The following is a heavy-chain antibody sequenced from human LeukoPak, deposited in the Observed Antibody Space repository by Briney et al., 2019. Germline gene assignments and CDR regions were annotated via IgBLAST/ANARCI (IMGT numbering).Heavy chain of an antibody. J-gene: IGHJ5*02. CDR2: MWYDGSNK. V-gene: IGHV3-33*06. CDR1: GFTFSSYG. CDR3: AKEYYDFWSGYYPRGWFDP. D-gene: IGHD3-3*01. Sequence: GSLRLSCAASGFTFSSYGMHWVRQAPGKGLEWVAVMWYDGSNKYYADSVKGRFTISRDNSKNTLYLQMNSLRAEDTAVYYCAKEYYDFWSGYYPRGWFDPWGQGTLVTVSS.